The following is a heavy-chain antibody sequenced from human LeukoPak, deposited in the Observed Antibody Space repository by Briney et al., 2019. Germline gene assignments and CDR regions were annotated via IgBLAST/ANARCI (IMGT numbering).Heavy chain of an antibody. V-gene: IGHV1-69*05. Sequence: SVKVSCKASGGTCSSYAISWVRQAPGQGLEWMGRIIPIFGTANYAQKVQGRVTITTDESTSTAYMELSSLRSEDTAVYYCARGSGYCSSTSCRREFDYWGQGTLVTVSS. D-gene: IGHD2-2*01. J-gene: IGHJ4*02. CDR1: GGTCSSYA. CDR2: IIPIFGTA. CDR3: ARGSGYCSSTSCRREFDY.